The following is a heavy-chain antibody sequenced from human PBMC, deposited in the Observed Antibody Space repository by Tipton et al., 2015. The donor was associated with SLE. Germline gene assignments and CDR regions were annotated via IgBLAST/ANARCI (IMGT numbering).Heavy chain of an antibody. CDR3: ARGRGYPDY. J-gene: IGHJ4*02. CDR1: GYSIRSSYY. Sequence: TLSLTCAVSGYSIRSSYYWGWIRQPPGKGLEWIGSINYGGSTYYNPSLKSRVTISVDTSKNQFSLKLSSVTAADTAVYYCARGRGYPDYWGQGTLVTVSS. D-gene: IGHD1-26*01. V-gene: IGHV4-38-2*01. CDR2: INYGGST.